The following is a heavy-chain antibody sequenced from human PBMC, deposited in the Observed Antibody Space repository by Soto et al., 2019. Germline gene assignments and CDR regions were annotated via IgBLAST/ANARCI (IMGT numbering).Heavy chain of an antibody. CDR1: GFTFSSYA. D-gene: IGHD6-13*01. Sequence: QVQLVEAWGGVVQPGRSLRLSGAASGFTFSSYAMHGVRQAPCKGLEWVAVISYDGSNKYYADSVNCRITISIDNSKKTLFLQMNSLRAEDTAVYYCARVGSSSYYGMDVWGQGTTVTVSS. CDR3: ARVGSSSYYGMDV. V-gene: IGHV3-30-3*01. CDR2: ISYDGSNK. J-gene: IGHJ6*02.